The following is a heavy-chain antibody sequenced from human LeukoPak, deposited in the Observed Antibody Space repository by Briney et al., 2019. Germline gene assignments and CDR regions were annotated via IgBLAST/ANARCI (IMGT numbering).Heavy chain of an antibody. J-gene: IGHJ5*02. CDR3: ARARSEGGTALIRLDP. CDR2: INPSGGST. V-gene: IGHV1-46*01. D-gene: IGHD1-26*01. Sequence: ASVKVSCKASGYTFTSYYMHWVRQAPGQGLEWMGIINPSGGSTSYAQKFQGRVTMTRDTSTSTVYMELSSLRSEDTAVYYCARARSEGGTALIRLDPWGQGTLVTVSS. CDR1: GYTFTSYY.